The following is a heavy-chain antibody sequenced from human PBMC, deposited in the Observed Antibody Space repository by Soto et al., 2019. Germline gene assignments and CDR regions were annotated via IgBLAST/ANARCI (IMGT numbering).Heavy chain of an antibody. D-gene: IGHD5-12*01. CDR1: GFTFRSYN. V-gene: IGHV3-48*02. J-gene: IGHJ4*01. CDR2: ISSSSSTI. CDR3: ARGGTIAVTTIGDY. Sequence: DVQLVESGGGLVQPGGSLRLSCAASGFTFRSYNMNWVRQAPGKGLDWLSYISSSSSTIHYADAVKGRFTISRDHAKNSLYLQMNSLRDDDTAMYYCARGGTIAVTTIGDYWGQGTLVTVSS.